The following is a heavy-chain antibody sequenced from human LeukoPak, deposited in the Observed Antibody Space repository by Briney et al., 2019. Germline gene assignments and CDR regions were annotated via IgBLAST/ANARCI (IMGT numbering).Heavy chain of an antibody. Sequence: SETLSLTCTVSGGSISSSSYYWGWIRQPPGKGLEWIGSIYYSGSTYYNPPLKSRATISVDTSKNQFSLKLSSVTAADTAVYYCAAYDSSGYWYYFDYWGQGTLVTVSS. J-gene: IGHJ4*02. V-gene: IGHV4-39*07. CDR3: AAYDSSGYWYYFDY. CDR1: GGSISSSSYY. D-gene: IGHD3-22*01. CDR2: IYYSGST.